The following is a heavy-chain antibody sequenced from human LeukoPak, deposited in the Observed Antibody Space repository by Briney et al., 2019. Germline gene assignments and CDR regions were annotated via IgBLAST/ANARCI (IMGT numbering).Heavy chain of an antibody. J-gene: IGHJ1*01. D-gene: IGHD6-13*01. Sequence: GRSLRLSCAASGFTFSSYAMHWVRQAPGKGLEWVAVISYDGSNKYYADSVKGRFTISRDNSKNTLYLQMNSLRAEDTAVYYCARASAAAGTGLSYFQHWGQGTLVTVSS. CDR2: ISYDGSNK. V-gene: IGHV3-30-3*01. CDR1: GFTFSSYA. CDR3: ARASAAAGTGLSYFQH.